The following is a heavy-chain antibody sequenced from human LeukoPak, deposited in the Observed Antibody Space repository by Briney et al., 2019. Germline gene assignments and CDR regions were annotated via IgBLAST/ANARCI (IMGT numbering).Heavy chain of an antibody. CDR2: IYYSGST. CDR3: ASIDLRSSGWYVNDC. Sequence: SETLSLTCTVSGGSISSGGYYWSWIRQHPGKGLEWIGYIYYSGSTYYNPSLKSRVTISVDTSKNQFSLKLSSVTAADTAVYYCASIDLRSSGWYVNDCWGQGTLVTVSS. V-gene: IGHV4-31*03. CDR1: GGSISSGGYY. D-gene: IGHD6-19*01. J-gene: IGHJ4*02.